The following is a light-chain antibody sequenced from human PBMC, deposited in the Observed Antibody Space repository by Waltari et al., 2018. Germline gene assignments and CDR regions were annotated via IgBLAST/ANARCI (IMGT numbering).Light chain of an antibody. J-gene: IGLJ3*02. CDR3: AAWDDSLNGLNWV. Sequence: QSVLTQPPSASGTPGQRVTIPCSGSSPNIGSHTVNWYQHLPGTAPKLLIYKNSQRPSGVPDRFSGSKSGTSASLAISGLQSEDEADYYCAAWDDSLNGLNWVFGGGTKVTVL. CDR1: SPNIGSHT. V-gene: IGLV1-44*01. CDR2: KNS.